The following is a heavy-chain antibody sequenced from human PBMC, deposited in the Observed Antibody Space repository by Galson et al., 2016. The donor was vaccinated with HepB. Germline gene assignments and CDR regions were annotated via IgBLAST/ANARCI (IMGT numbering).Heavy chain of an antibody. CDR3: AKTRPTSISTGYLAWGPKTPPEVDVIDS. V-gene: IGHV3-23*01. CDR2: ITRYGATT. Sequence: SLRLSCAASGFTFPNFAMSWLRQAPGRGLQWVSTITRYGATTHFADSVKGRFAISRDDSGSTLYLEMNYLRAEDTATYYCAKTRPTSISTGYLAWGPKTPPEVDVIDSWGQGTLVTGSS. J-gene: IGHJ4*02. D-gene: IGHD2-2*01. CDR1: GFTFPNFA.